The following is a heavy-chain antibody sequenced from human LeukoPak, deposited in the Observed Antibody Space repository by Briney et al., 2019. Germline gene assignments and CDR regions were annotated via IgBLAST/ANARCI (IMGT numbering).Heavy chain of an antibody. J-gene: IGHJ5*02. D-gene: IGHD5-18*01. CDR2: IYPGDSDT. CDR1: GHSFTNHW. V-gene: IGHV5-51*01. Sequence: PGESLKISCKASGHSFTNHWIGWVRQMPGIGLEWMGIIYPGDSDTRYSPSFQGQVTISADKSISTAYLQWSSLKASDTAMYYCARSGYSYGYWFDPWGQGTLVTVSS. CDR3: ARSGYSYGYWFDP.